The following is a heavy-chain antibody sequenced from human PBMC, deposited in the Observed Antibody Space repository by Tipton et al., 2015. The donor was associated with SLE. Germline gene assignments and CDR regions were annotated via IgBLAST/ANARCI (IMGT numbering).Heavy chain of an antibody. CDR3: ARGPGSANYLGVGAFEI. CDR2: ISGTGGAT. CDR1: GFNFNTYA. V-gene: IGHV3-64*02. Sequence: SLRLSCAASGFNFNTYAMHWVRQAPGKGLEYVSVISGTGGATYYAESVKGRFIVSRDNSKNTLYLQMGSLRPVDIAVYYCARGPGSANYLGVGAFEIWGQGTVVAVSS. D-gene: IGHD3-10*01. J-gene: IGHJ3*02.